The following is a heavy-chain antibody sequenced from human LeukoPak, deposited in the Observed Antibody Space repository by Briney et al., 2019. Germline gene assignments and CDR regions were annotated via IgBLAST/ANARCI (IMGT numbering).Heavy chain of an antibody. CDR2: IHYSGST. D-gene: IGHD3-10*01. J-gene: IGHJ5*02. CDR3: ARGGYYGSGNDFRFDP. CDR1: GGSISSYY. V-gene: IGHV4-59*01. Sequence: SETLSLTCTVSGGSISSYYWSWIRQPPGKGLEWIGYIHYSGSTNYKPSLKSRIAISVDTSKNQFSLKLSSVSAADTAVYYCARGGYYGSGNDFRFDPWGQGTLVTVSS.